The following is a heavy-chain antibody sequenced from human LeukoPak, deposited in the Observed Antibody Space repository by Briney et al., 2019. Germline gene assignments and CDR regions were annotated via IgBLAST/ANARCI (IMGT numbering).Heavy chain of an antibody. J-gene: IGHJ4*02. D-gene: IGHD6-19*01. CDR1: GFSVTTSY. CDR3: ARDFPRRNQWHTAGHFDY. V-gene: IGHV3-NL1*01. Sequence: GGSLRLSCAASGFSVTTSYMTWVRQAPGKGLEWVSVIYSSDSRYYAGNTYYADSVQGRFTISRDSSKNMLYLQMDSLRDEDTAVYYCARDFPRRNQWHTAGHFDYWGQGTLVTVSS. CDR2: IYSSDSRYYAGNT.